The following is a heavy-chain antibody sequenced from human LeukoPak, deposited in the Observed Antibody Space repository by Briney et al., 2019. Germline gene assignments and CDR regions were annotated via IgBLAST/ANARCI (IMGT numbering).Heavy chain of an antibody. V-gene: IGHV3-11*06. D-gene: IGHD2/OR15-2a*01. J-gene: IGHJ6*02. CDR3: AIVGQEYYYGMDV. CDR1: GFTFSDYY. Sequence: GGSLRLSCAASGFTFSDYYMAWIRQPPGKGLEWVSYISSSTGYTHYGDSLKGRFTISRDNPKNSLYLQMSSLRAEDTAVYYCAIVGQEYYYGMDVWGQGTTVTVSS. CDR2: ISSSTGYT.